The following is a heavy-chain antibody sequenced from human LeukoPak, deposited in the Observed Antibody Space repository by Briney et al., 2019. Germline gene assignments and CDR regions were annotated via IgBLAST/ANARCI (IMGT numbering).Heavy chain of an antibody. Sequence: PGGSLRLSCAASGFTFSRYWMHWLRQAPGKGLVWVSRISTDGSSTSYADSVKGRFTISRDNGKNTLYLQMNSLRAEDTAVYYCARGRSITILRGVAISDGFDIWGQGTKVTVS. J-gene: IGHJ3*02. D-gene: IGHD3-10*01. CDR3: ARGRSITILRGVAISDGFDI. CDR1: GFTFSRYW. CDR2: ISTDGSST. V-gene: IGHV3-74*01.